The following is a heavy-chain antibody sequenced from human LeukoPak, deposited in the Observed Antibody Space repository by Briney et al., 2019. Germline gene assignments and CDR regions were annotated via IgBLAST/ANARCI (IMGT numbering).Heavy chain of an antibody. Sequence: ASVKVSCKAAGGTFSSYAISWVRQAPGQGLEWMGGIIPIFGTANYAQKFQGSVTITADESTSTAYMELSSLRSEDTAVYYCASGPYYGSGRSYYYGMDVWGKGTTVTVSS. J-gene: IGHJ6*04. D-gene: IGHD3-10*01. V-gene: IGHV1-69*13. CDR2: IIPIFGTA. CDR3: ASGPYYGSGRSYYYGMDV. CDR1: GGTFSSYA.